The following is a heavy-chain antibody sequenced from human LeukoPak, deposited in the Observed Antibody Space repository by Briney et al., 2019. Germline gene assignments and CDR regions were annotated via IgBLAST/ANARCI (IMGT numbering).Heavy chain of an antibody. CDR3: ARAPSGFTYGPGDH. D-gene: IGHD5-18*01. Sequence: GASVKVSCTASGYSLTSYGITWVRQAPGQGLEWMGWISTYDGDANYAQQLQGRVTMTTDTSTITAYMELRSLRSDDTAVYYCARAPSGFTYGPGDHWGQGTLVTVSS. V-gene: IGHV1-18*01. J-gene: IGHJ4*02. CDR2: ISTYDGDA. CDR1: GYSLTSYG.